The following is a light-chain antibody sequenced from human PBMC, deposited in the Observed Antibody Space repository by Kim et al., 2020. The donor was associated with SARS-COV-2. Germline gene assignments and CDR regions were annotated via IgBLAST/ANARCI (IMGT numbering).Light chain of an antibody. V-gene: IGLV2-11*01. Sequence: QSALTQPRSVSGSPGQSVTISCTGTSSNVGDYNFVSWYQQYSGKAPKLMIYDVTKRPSGVPDRFSGSKSGNTAALTISGLQAEDEADYYCCSFTGGYTYVFGSGTKVTVL. J-gene: IGLJ1*01. CDR1: SSNVGDYNF. CDR2: DVT. CDR3: CSFTGGYTYV.